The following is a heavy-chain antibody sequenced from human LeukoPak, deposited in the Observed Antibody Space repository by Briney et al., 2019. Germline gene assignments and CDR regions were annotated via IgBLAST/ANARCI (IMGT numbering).Heavy chain of an antibody. CDR2: IYHSGST. CDR1: GGSISSSNW. D-gene: IGHD3-22*01. Sequence: PSQTLSLTCTVSGGSISSSNWWSWVRQPPGKGLEWIGEIYHSGSTNYNPSLKSRVTISVDKSKNQFSLKLSSVTAADTAVYYCARDQAYYYDSSGSHTVYFDLWGRGTLVTVSS. V-gene: IGHV4-4*02. J-gene: IGHJ2*01. CDR3: ARDQAYYYDSSGSHTVYFDL.